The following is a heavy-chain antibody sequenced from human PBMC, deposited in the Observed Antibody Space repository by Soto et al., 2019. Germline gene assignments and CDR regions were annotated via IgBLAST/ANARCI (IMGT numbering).Heavy chain of an antibody. CDR2: ISAYNGST. CDR1: GYTFTSYG. D-gene: IGHD3-22*01. CDR3: ARLGYDSSGYPQCMDV. Sequence: ASVKVSCKASGYTFTSYGISWVRQAPGQGLEWMGWISAYNGSTNYAQKLQGRVTMTTDTSTSTAYMELRSLRSDDTAVYYCARLGYDSSGYPQCMDVWGQGTTVTVSS. V-gene: IGHV1-18*04. J-gene: IGHJ6*02.